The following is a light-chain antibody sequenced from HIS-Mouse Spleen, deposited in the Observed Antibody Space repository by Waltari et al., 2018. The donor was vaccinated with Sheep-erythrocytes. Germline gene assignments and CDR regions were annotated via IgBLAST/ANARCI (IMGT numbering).Light chain of an antibody. V-gene: IGLV2-23*01. CDR1: SSDVGSYNL. CDR2: EGS. Sequence: QSALTQPASVSGSPGQSITISCTGTSSDVGSYNLVSWYQQHPGKAPKLRIYEGSKRPSGVSNLCSGSKSGNTASLTISGLQAEDEADYYCCSYAGSSTPWVFGGGTKLTVL. CDR3: CSYAGSSTPWV. J-gene: IGLJ3*02.